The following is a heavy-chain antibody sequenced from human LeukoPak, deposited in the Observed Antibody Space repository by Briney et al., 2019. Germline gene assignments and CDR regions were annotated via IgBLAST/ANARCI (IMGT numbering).Heavy chain of an antibody. CDR3: ARGHVPGSTRHWDF. V-gene: IGHV3-74*01. Sequence: GGSLRLSCAASGFTFSSHWMHWVRHVPGKGLVWVARIRGDENEIDYADSVKGRFTISRDNAKNTLYLRMNSLRVEDTAVYFCARGHVPGSTRHWDFWGQGTLVTVSS. CDR2: IRGDENEI. D-gene: IGHD3-10*01. CDR1: GFTFSSHW. J-gene: IGHJ4*02.